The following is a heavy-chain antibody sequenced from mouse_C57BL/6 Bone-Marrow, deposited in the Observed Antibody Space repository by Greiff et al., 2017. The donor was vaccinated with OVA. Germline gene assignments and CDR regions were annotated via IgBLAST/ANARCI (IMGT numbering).Heavy chain of an antibody. J-gene: IGHJ3*01. CDR1: GFNIKNTY. Sequence: EVQLQESVAELVRPGASVKLSCTASGFNIKNTYMHWVKQRPEQGLEWIGRIDPANGNTKYAPKFQGKATITADTSSNTAYLQLSSLTSEDTAIYYGAFYYGSSLAWFAYWGQGTLVTVSA. CDR2: IDPANGNT. V-gene: IGHV14-3*01. CDR3: AFYYGSSLAWFAY. D-gene: IGHD1-1*01.